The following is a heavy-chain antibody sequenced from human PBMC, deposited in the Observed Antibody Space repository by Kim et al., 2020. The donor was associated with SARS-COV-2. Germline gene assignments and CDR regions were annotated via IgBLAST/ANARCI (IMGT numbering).Heavy chain of an antibody. J-gene: IGHJ4*02. CDR3: ARDMDCSGGSCYSYFDY. CDR2: IKQDGSEK. Sequence: GGSLRLSCAASGFTFSSYWMSWVRQAPGKGLEWVANIKQDGSEKYYVDSVKGRFTISRDNAKNSLYLQMNSLRAEDTAVYYCARDMDCSGGSCYSYFDYWGQGTLVTVSS. CDR1: GFTFSSYW. V-gene: IGHV3-7*01. D-gene: IGHD2-15*01.